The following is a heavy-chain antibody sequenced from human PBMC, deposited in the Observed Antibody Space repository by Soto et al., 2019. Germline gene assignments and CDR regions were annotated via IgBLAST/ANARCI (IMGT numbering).Heavy chain of an antibody. D-gene: IGHD1-1*01. CDR1: GLTISGKKY. J-gene: IGHJ3*01. CDR3: ATWHEREHAYDV. Sequence: DVQLVGSGGGLIQPGESLRLSCAAFGLTISGKKYVAWVRQAPGKGLEWVSALYDVDGSFYADSVKGRFTTSSDSSKTTVYLQMNDLRPDDTAVYYCATWHEREHAYDVWGQGTTVTVSS. V-gene: IGHV3-53*01. CDR2: LYDVDGS.